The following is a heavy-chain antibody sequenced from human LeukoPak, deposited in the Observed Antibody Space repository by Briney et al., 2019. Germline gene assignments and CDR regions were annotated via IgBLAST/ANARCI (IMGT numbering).Heavy chain of an antibody. CDR1: GFTLSSYG. CDR3: ARRTHNNSWFNYYYYYIDV. V-gene: IGHV3-30*02. J-gene: IGHJ6*03. CDR2: IRHDGYNM. D-gene: IGHD6-13*01. Sequence: QTGGSLRLSCAASGFTLSSYGMHWVRQAPGKGLEWVAFIRHDGYNMYYGDSVKGRFTISRDNSKNTLYLQMNSLRAADRAVYYCARRTHNNSWFNYYYYYIDVWGKGTTVTISS.